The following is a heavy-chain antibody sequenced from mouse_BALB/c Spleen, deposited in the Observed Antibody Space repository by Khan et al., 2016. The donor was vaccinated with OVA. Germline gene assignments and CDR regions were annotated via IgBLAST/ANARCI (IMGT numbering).Heavy chain of an antibody. CDR3: ARFHGGY. V-gene: IGHV9-3-1*01. J-gene: IGHJ2*01. Sequence: QIQLVQSGPDLKKPGETVKISCKASGYTFTDYVMNWVKQAPGKGLKWMGWINTYTGEPTYADDFKGRFAFSVETSASTAYLQINSLKNEDTAIYFCARFHGGYWGQGTTLTVSS. CDR1: GYTFTDYV. CDR2: INTYTGEP.